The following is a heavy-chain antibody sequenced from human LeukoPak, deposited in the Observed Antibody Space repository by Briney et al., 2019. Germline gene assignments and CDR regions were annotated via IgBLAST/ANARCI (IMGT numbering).Heavy chain of an antibody. CDR1: GGSISSYY. D-gene: IGHD3-10*01. Sequence: SETLSLTCTVSGGSISSYYWSWIRQPPGKGLEWIGYIYYSGSTNYSPSLKSRVTISIDTSKNQFSLKLNSVTAADTAVYYCARFGVYDYGSGSYPDYYGMDVWGQGTTVTVSS. V-gene: IGHV4-59*01. CDR2: IYYSGST. CDR3: ARFGVYDYGSGSYPDYYGMDV. J-gene: IGHJ6*02.